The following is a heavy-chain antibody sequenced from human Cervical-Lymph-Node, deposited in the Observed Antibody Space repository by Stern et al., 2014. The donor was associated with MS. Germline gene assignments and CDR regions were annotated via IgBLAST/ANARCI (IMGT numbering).Heavy chain of an antibody. J-gene: IGHJ4*02. CDR2: ISYDGNPK. CDR3: ARDYEDTSMLFDH. D-gene: IGHD2-8*01. V-gene: IGHV3-30*03. Sequence: VQLVESGGAVVQPGRSLRLSCAASGFTFSRYGMHWVRQAPGKGLEWVTVISYDGNPKYYAASVKGRFTISRDNSKNTLHLQMNSVTPDDTAIYYCARDYEDTSMLFDHWGQGTLVTVSS. CDR1: GFTFSRYG.